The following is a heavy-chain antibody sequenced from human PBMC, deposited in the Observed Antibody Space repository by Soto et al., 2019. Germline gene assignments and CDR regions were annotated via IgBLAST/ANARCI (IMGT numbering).Heavy chain of an antibody. CDR2: ISYDGSNK. Sequence: HPGGSLRLSCAASGFTFSSYGMHWVRQAPGKGLEWVAVISYDGSNKYYVDSVKGRFTISRDNSKNTLYLQMNSLRAEDTAVYYCAKERPGDTAMAFDYWGQGTLVTVSS. CDR1: GFTFSSYG. CDR3: AKERPGDTAMAFDY. V-gene: IGHV3-30*18. J-gene: IGHJ4*02. D-gene: IGHD5-18*01.